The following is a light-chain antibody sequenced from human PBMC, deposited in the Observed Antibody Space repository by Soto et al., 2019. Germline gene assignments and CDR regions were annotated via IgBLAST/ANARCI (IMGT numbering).Light chain of an antibody. V-gene: IGKV1-39*01. CDR1: QSISSY. CDR3: QQSYSTPSIT. Sequence: DIQMTQSPSSLSASVGGRVTITCRASQSISSYLNWYQQKPGKAPKLLIYAASSLQSGVPSRFSGSGSGTDFTLTISSLQPEDFATYYCQQSYSTPSITLGQGTRLEIK. CDR2: AAS. J-gene: IGKJ5*01.